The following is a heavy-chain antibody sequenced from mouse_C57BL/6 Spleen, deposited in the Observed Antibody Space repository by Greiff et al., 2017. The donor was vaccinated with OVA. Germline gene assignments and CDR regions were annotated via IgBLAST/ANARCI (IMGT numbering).Heavy chain of an antibody. Sequence: VKLMESGPGLVQPSQSLSITCTVSGFSLTSYGVHWVRQSPGKGLEWLGVIWRGGSTDYNAAFMSRLSITKDNSKSQVFFKMNSLQADDTAIYYCAKNERDYYSNYYFDYWGQGTTLTVSS. CDR1: GFSLTSYG. V-gene: IGHV2-5*01. CDR2: IWRGGST. J-gene: IGHJ2*01. D-gene: IGHD2-5*01. CDR3: AKNERDYYSNYYFDY.